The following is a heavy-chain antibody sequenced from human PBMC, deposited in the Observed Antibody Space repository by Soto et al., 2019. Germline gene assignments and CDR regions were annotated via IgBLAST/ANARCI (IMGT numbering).Heavy chain of an antibody. J-gene: IGHJ6*02. V-gene: IGHV3-30*18. CDR2: ISYDGSNK. D-gene: IGHD3-16*01. CDR3: AKVTDHYYYYGMDV. CDR1: GFTFSSYG. Sequence: ESGGGVVQPGRSLRLSCAASGFTFSSYGMHWVRQAPGKGLEWVAVISYDGSNKYYADSVKGRFTISRDNSKNTLYLQMNSLRAEDTAVYYCAKVTDHYYYYGMDVWGQGTTVTVSS.